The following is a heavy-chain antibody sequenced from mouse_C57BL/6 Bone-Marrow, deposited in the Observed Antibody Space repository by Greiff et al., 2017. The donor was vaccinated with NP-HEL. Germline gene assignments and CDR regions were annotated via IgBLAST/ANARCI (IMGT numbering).Heavy chain of an antibody. D-gene: IGHD4-1*01. CDR3: AKNNWDWFAY. Sequence: VKLQESGPGLVQPSQSLSITCTVSGFSLTSYGVHWVRQPPGKGLEWLGVIWSGGSTDYNAAFISRLSISKDNSKSQVFFKMNSLQADDTAIYYCAKNNWDWFAYWGQGTLVTVSA. CDR2: IWSGGST. CDR1: GFSLTSYG. V-gene: IGHV2-4*01. J-gene: IGHJ3*01.